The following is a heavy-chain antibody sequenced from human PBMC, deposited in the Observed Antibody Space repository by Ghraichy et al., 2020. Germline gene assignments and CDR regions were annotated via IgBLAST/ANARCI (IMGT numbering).Heavy chain of an antibody. Sequence: GGSLRLSCAASGFTFSSYAMSWVRQAPGKGLEWVSAISGIGGSTYYADSVKGRFTISRDNSKNTLYLQMNSLRAEDTAVYYCAKVDGYCSSTSCYVFDFDSWGQGTLVTVSS. J-gene: IGHJ4*02. CDR1: GFTFSSYA. V-gene: IGHV3-23*01. CDR3: AKVDGYCSSTSCYVFDFDS. CDR2: ISGIGGST. D-gene: IGHD2-2*01.